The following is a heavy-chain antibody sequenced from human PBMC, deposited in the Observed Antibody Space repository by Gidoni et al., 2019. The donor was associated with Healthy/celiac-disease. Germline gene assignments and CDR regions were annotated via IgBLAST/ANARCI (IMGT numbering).Heavy chain of an antibody. D-gene: IGHD6-6*01. CDR1: GFTFRSYE. V-gene: IGHV3-48*03. J-gene: IGHJ4*02. CDR3: ARVEYSSSSVYFDY. Sequence: EVQLVESGGGLVQPGGSLRLSCAASGFTFRSYEMNWVRQAPGKGLEWVSYISSSGSTIYYADSVKGRFTISRDNAKNSLYLQMNSLRAEDTAVYYCARVEYSSSSVYFDYWGQGTLVTVSS. CDR2: ISSSGSTI.